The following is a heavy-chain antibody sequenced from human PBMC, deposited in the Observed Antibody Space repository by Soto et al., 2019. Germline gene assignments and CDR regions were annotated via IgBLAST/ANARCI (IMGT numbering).Heavy chain of an antibody. CDR2: ISYDGSNK. V-gene: IGHV3-30*18. D-gene: IGHD2-21*02. CDR3: AKTDFVVVTAIPYSYYGMDV. CDR1: GFTFSSYG. Sequence: PGGSLRLSCAASGFTFSSYGVHWVRQAPGKGLEWVAVISYDGSNKYYADSVKGRFTISRDNSKNTLYLQMNSLRAEDTAVYYCAKTDFVVVTAIPYSYYGMDVWGQGTTVTVS. J-gene: IGHJ6*02.